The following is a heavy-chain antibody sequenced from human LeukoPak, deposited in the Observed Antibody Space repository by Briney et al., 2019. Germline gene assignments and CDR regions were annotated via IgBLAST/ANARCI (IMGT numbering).Heavy chain of an antibody. CDR1: GYTFTSYG. D-gene: IGHD3-3*01. Sequence: ASGTVSCKASGYTFTSYGISWVRQAPGQGLEWMGLISAYNGNTNYAQQLQGRVTMTTDTATSTAYLELRSLRSDDTAVYYCARGNVVEYYDFWSGPLEGYYMDVWGKGTTVTVSS. CDR3: ARGNVVEYYDFWSGPLEGYYMDV. J-gene: IGHJ6*03. CDR2: ISAYNGNT. V-gene: IGHV1-18*01.